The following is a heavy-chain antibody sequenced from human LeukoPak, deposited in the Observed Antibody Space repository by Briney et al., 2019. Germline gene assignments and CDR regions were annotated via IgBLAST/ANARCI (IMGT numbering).Heavy chain of an antibody. Sequence: SETLSLTCTVSGGSISNYYWSWIRQPPGKGLEWIGYIYYSGSTNYNPSLKSRVTISVDTSKNQFSLKLSSVTAADTAVYYCARDFYGSGSDAFDIWGQGTMVTVSS. J-gene: IGHJ3*02. D-gene: IGHD3-10*01. V-gene: IGHV4-59*01. CDR1: GGSISNYY. CDR3: ARDFYGSGSDAFDI. CDR2: IYYSGST.